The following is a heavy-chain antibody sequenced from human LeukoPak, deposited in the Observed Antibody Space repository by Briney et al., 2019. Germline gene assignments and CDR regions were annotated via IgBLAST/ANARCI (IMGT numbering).Heavy chain of an antibody. V-gene: IGHV3-48*01. CDR1: GFTFSSYS. CDR2: ISSSSSTI. Sequence: GGSLRLSSAASGFTFSSYSMNWVRQAPGKGLEWVSYISSSSSTIYYADSVKGRFTISRDNAKNSLYLQMNSLRAEDTAVYYCAKDQGYCSSTSCYASNYYYGMDVWGQGTTVIVSS. D-gene: IGHD2-2*01. J-gene: IGHJ6*02. CDR3: AKDQGYCSSTSCYASNYYYGMDV.